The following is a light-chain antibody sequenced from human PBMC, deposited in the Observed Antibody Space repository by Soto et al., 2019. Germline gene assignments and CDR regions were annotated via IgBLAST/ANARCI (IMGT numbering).Light chain of an antibody. J-gene: IGKJ1*01. CDR2: WAS. Sequence: DIVMTQSPDSLAVSLGERATINCKSSQSVLYSSNNKNYLAWYQQKPGQAPKLLIYWASTRESGVPDRLSGSGSGTDFTLTISSLQAEDVAVYYCQQYYRPWTFGQGTKVEIK. V-gene: IGKV4-1*01. CDR3: QQYYRPWT. CDR1: QSVLYSSNNKNY.